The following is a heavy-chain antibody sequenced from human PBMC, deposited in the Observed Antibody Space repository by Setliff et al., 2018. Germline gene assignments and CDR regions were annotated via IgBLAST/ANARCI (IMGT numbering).Heavy chain of an antibody. D-gene: IGHD3-22*01. CDR2: IYPGDSDT. CDR3: ARHEFTYYYDSSGYFRPRGAFDI. Sequence: PGESLKISCKGSGYSFTSYWIGWVRQMPGKGLEWMGIIYPGDSDTRYSPSFQGQVTISADKSISTAYLQWSSLKASDTAMYYCARHEFTYYYDSSGYFRPRGAFDIWGQGTMDTVSS. CDR1: GYSFTSYW. V-gene: IGHV5-51*01. J-gene: IGHJ3*02.